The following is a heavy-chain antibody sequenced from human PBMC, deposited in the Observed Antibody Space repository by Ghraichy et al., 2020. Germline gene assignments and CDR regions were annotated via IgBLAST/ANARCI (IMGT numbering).Heavy chain of an antibody. CDR2: SKNKANSYTT. V-gene: IGHV3-72*01. CDR1: GFIFSGHY. Sequence: GGSLTLSCAASGFIFSGHYMDWVRQAPGKGLEWVGRSKNKANSYTTEYAASVKGRFTISRDDSRSSLYLQMNSLKTEDTAVYYCGRWTAGAPDYWGQGTLVIVSS. CDR3: GRWTAGAPDY. D-gene: IGHD3/OR15-3a*01. J-gene: IGHJ4*02.